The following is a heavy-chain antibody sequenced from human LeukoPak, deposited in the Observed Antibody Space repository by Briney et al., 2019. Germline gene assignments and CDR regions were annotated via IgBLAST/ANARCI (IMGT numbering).Heavy chain of an antibody. V-gene: IGHV3-15*01. Sequence: GGSLRLSCTASGFTFSNAWMNWVRQAPGKGLEWVGLIKSKSDGGTTAYAAPVKGRFTISRDDSKNTLYLQMNSLRAEDTAVCYCARGLKQRLRGYYGMDVWGQGTTVTVSS. CDR1: GFTFSNAW. J-gene: IGHJ6*02. CDR2: IKSKSDGGTT. CDR3: ARGLKQRLRGYYGMDV. D-gene: IGHD6-25*01.